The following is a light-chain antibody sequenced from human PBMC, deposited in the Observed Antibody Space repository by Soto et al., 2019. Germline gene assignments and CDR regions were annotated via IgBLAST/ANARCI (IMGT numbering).Light chain of an antibody. Sequence: DIQMTQSPSSLSASVGDRVTITCRASQNIANYLYWYHQQPGKAPKLLIYSTSTLQTEVPSRFSGSGSGTDFTLTINSLQPEDFGTYYCLQSYNFPRTFGQGTKVDI. CDR3: LQSYNFPRT. J-gene: IGKJ1*01. CDR1: QNIANY. CDR2: STS. V-gene: IGKV1-39*01.